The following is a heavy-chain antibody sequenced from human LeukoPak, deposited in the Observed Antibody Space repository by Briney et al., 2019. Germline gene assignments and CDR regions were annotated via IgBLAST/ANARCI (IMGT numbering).Heavy chain of an antibody. V-gene: IGHV3-23*01. D-gene: IGHD4-17*01. Sequence: GGSLRLSCAASGFTFSTYAMTWVRQAPGKGLEWVSSISGSGVSTYYEDSVKGRFTISRDNSKNTLYLQMNSLRAEDTAVYYCAKERRADGDYISAFDIWGQGTMVTVSS. CDR2: ISGSGVST. J-gene: IGHJ3*02. CDR3: AKERRADGDYISAFDI. CDR1: GFTFSTYA.